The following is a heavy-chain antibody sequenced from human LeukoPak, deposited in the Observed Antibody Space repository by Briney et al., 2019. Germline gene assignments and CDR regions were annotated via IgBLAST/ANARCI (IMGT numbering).Heavy chain of an antibody. Sequence: GGSLRLSCAASGFTFSSYEMNWVRQAPGKGLEWVSYISSSGSTIYYADSVKGRFAISRDNAKNSLYLQMNSLRAEDTAVYYCARDRYDVFDYWGQGTLVTVSS. D-gene: IGHD5-12*01. CDR2: ISSSGSTI. CDR1: GFTFSSYE. J-gene: IGHJ4*02. V-gene: IGHV3-48*03. CDR3: ARDRYDVFDY.